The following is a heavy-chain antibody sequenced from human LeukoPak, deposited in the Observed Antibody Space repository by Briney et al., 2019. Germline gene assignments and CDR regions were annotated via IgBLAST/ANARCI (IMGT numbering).Heavy chain of an antibody. CDR1: GGSISSGSYY. Sequence: SQTLSLTCTVSGGSISSGSYYWSWIRQPAGKGLEWIGRIYTSGSTNYNPSLKSRVTISVDTSKNQFSLKLSSVTAADTAVYYCARDFRGRGSSSWPNWFDPRGQGTLVTVSS. CDR3: ARDFRGRGSSSWPNWFDP. CDR2: IYTSGST. J-gene: IGHJ5*02. D-gene: IGHD6-13*01. V-gene: IGHV4-61*02.